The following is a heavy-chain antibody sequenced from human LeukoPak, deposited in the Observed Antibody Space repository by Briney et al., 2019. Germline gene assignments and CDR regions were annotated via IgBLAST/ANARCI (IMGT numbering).Heavy chain of an antibody. CDR2: SIPIFGTA. J-gene: IGHJ4*02. Sequence: SVKVSCKASGGTVSSYAISWVRQAPGQGLEWMGGSIPIFGTANYEQKFQGRVTITADESTSTAYMELSSLRSEDTAVYYCALCPYYDILPSYYFDYWGQGTLVTVSS. CDR1: GGTVSSYA. D-gene: IGHD3-9*01. CDR3: ALCPYYDILPSYYFDY. V-gene: IGHV1-69*01.